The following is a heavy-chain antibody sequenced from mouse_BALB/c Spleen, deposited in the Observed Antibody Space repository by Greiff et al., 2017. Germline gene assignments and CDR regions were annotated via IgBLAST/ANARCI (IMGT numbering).Heavy chain of an antibody. J-gene: IGHJ4*01. V-gene: IGHV14-3*02. CDR3: ARITTAPYYAMDY. CDR2: IDPANGNT. CDR1: GFNIKDTN. Sequence: EVQLQQSGAELVKPGASVKLSCTASGFNIKDTNMHWVKQRPEQGLEWIGRIDPANGNTKYDPKFQGKATITADTSSNTAYLQLSSLTSEDTAVYYCARITTAPYYAMDYWGQGTSVTVSS. D-gene: IGHD1-2*01.